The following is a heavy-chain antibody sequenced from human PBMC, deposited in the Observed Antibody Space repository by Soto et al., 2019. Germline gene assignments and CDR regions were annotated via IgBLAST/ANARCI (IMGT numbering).Heavy chain of an antibody. CDR2: ISYDGSNK. V-gene: IGHV3-30*18. CDR3: AKPIYGQLLSHNWFDP. CDR1: GFTVRSYG. D-gene: IGHD2-2*01. J-gene: IGHJ5*02. Sequence: GGSLRICCAASGFTVRSYGMHGVRQAPGKGLEWVAVISYDGSNKYYADSVKGRFTISRDNSKNTLYLQMNSLRAEDAAVYYCAKPIYGQLLSHNWFDPWGQAPLVTVSS.